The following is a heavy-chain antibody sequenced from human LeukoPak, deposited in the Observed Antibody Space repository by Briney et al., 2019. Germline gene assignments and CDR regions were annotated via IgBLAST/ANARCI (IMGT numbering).Heavy chain of an antibody. CDR2: ISGSGGST. D-gene: IGHD2-21*01. J-gene: IGHJ5*02. V-gene: IGHV3-23*01. CDR3: AKGGEIPTFPLEP. CDR1: GFTFSSYA. Sequence: GGSLRLSCAASGFTFSSYAMSWVRQAPGEGLEWVSAISGSGGSTYCADSVKGRFTISRDNSKNTLYLQMNSLRAEDTAVYYCAKGGEIPTFPLEPWGQGTLVTVSS.